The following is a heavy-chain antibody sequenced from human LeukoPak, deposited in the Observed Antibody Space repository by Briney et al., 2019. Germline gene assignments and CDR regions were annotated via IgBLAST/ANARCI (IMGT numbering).Heavy chain of an antibody. V-gene: IGHV3-30*02. Sequence: GGSLRLSCAASGFTFSIFGMHWVRQAPGKGLEWVSFIRYDGTNKYYAESVKGRFTISRDNSKNTLYLQMNSLRAEDTAVYYCAKDLPSMHHFDYWGQGTLVTVSS. CDR1: GFTFSIFG. J-gene: IGHJ4*02. CDR2: IRYDGTNK. CDR3: AKDLPSMHHFDY. D-gene: IGHD2/OR15-2a*01.